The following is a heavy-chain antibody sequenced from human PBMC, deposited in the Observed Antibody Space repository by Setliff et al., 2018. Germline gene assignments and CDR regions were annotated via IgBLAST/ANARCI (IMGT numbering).Heavy chain of an antibody. D-gene: IGHD2-2*01. CDR2: IYPGDSDT. CDR1: GYSFTSYW. V-gene: IGHV5-51*01. J-gene: IGHJ5*02. CDR3: ARQFCSSTSCYDWFDP. Sequence: ESLKISCKGSGYSFTSYWIGWVRQMPGKGLEWMGIIYPGDSDTRYSPSFQGQVTIPADKSISTAYLQWSSLKASDTAMYYCARQFCSSTSCYDWFDPWGQGTLVTVSS.